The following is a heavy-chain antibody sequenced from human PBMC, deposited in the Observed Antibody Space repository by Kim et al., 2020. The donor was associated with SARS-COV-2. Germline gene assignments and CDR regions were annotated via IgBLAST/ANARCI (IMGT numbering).Heavy chain of an antibody. Sequence: FTISRDNSKNRLYLQMNSLRAEDTAVYYCARGGDDSSGYYYYYYYGMDVWGQGTTVTVSS. CDR3: ARGGDDSSGYYYYYYYGMDV. V-gene: IGHV3-30*13. J-gene: IGHJ6*02. D-gene: IGHD3-22*01.